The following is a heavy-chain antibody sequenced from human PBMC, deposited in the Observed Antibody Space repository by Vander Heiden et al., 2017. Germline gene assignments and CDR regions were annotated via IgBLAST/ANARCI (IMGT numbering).Heavy chain of an antibody. CDR2: IFSNDEK. CDR3: ARIEDDYGGNSRLVGLDWYFDL. J-gene: IGHJ2*01. CDR1: GFPLSNARMG. D-gene: IGHD4-17*01. V-gene: IGHV2-26*01. Sequence: QVTLKESGPVLVKPTETLTLTCTASGFPLSNARMGVSWIRQPQGKAREWLAHIFSNDEKSYRTSLKSRLTISKDTYKSQVVLTMTNMDPVDTATYYCARIEDDYGGNSRLVGLDWYFDLWGRGTLVTVSS.